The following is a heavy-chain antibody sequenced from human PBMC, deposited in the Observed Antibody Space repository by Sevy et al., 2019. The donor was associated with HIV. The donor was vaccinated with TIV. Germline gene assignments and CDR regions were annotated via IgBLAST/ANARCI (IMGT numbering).Heavy chain of an antibody. CDR3: ARGGETPRGFDP. Sequence: SVTLSLTCTVSGGSIRSVNWWHWVRQPPGKGLEWIGEIYHSGSSNYNPSLKSRVTISVDNSKNQFSLKLSSVTAADTAVYYFARGGETPRGFDPWGQGTLVTVSS. J-gene: IGHJ5*02. CDR2: IYHSGSS. V-gene: IGHV4-4*02. CDR1: GGSIRSVNW. D-gene: IGHD3-16*01.